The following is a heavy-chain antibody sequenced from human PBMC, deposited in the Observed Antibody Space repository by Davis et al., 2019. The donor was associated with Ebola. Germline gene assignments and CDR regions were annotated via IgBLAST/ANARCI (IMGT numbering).Heavy chain of an antibody. J-gene: IGHJ4*02. CDR3: ARDLAYDFWSGYTGDY. D-gene: IGHD3-3*01. V-gene: IGHV3-30*03. CDR2: TTSGESNK. CDR1: GFTFSTYG. Sequence: GESLKISCAASGFTFSTYGMNWVRQAPGKGLEWVAITTSGESNKYYADSVKGRFTISRDNSKNTLYLQMNSLRAEDTAVYYCARDLAYDFWSGYTGDYWGQGTLVTVSS.